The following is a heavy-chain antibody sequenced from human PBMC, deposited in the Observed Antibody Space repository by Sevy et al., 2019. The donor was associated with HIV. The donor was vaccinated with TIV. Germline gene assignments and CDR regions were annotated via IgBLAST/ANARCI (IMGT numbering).Heavy chain of an antibody. J-gene: IGHJ4*02. V-gene: IGHV1-18*01. Sequence: ASVKVSCRASGYTFRSYGISWVRQAPGQGLEWMGWISPYTGDTDFARNVQARVSMPSDTSTGAAYMELRSLRSDDTAVYYCARDKPQGVVVIPGAMWGGIDYWGQGTPVTVSS. D-gene: IGHD2-2*01. CDR1: GYTFRSYG. CDR3: ARDKPQGVVVIPGAMWGGIDY. CDR2: ISPYTGDT.